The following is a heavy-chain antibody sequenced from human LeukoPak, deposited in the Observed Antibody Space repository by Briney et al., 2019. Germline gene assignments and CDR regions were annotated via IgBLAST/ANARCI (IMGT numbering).Heavy chain of an antibody. CDR1: GFTFDDYA. CDR3: AREGRNYDILTGLDP. V-gene: IGHV3-9*01. J-gene: IGHJ5*02. Sequence: GGSLRLSCAASGFTFDDYAMHWVRQAPGKGLEWVSGISWNSGSIGYADSMKGRFTISRDNAKNSLYLQMNSLRAEDTAVYYCAREGRNYDILTGLDPWGQGTLVTVSS. CDR2: ISWNSGSI. D-gene: IGHD3-9*01.